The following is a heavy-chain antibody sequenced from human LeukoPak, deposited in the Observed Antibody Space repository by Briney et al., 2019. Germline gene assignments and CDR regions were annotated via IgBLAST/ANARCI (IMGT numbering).Heavy chain of an antibody. J-gene: IGHJ4*02. D-gene: IGHD1-26*01. CDR1: GFTFNYAW. CDR3: AKPSSGNYPPTGY. V-gene: IGHV3-23*01. CDR2: ISGSGDRT. Sequence: GGSLRLSCAASGFTFNYAWMSWVRQVPGKGLEWVSAISGSGDRTHYADSVKGRFTISRDNSKNTLYLQINSLRAEDTAVYYCAKPSSGNYPPTGYWGQGTLVTVSS.